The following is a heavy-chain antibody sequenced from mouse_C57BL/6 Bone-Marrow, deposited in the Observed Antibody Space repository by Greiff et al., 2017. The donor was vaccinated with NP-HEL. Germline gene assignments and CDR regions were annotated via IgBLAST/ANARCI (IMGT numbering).Heavy chain of an antibody. CDR3: TRDPRLRRRAWFAY. Sequence: EVMLVESGEGLVKPGGSLKLSCAASGFTFSSYAMSWVRQTPEKRLEWVAYISSGGDYIYYADTVKGRFTLSRDNARNTLYLQMSSLKSEDTAMYYCTRDPRLRRRAWFAYWGQGTLVTVSA. J-gene: IGHJ3*01. CDR2: ISSGGDYI. D-gene: IGHD2-4*01. CDR1: GFTFSSYA. V-gene: IGHV5-9-1*02.